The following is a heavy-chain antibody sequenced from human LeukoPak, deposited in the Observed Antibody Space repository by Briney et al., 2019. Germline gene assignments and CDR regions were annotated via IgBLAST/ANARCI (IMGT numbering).Heavy chain of an antibody. V-gene: IGHV3-21*01. CDR1: GFTFSSYS. CDR2: ISSSSSYI. CDR3: ARGGIAAAPY. Sequence: GGSLRLSCAAPGFTFSSYSMNWVRQAPGKGLEWVSSISSSSSYIYYADSVKGRFTISRDNAKNSLYLQMNSLRAEDTAVYYCARGGIAAAPYWGQGTLVTVSS. D-gene: IGHD6-13*01. J-gene: IGHJ4*02.